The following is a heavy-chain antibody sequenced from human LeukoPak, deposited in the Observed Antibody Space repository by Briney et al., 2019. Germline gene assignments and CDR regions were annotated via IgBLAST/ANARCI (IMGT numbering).Heavy chain of an antibody. Sequence: PGGSLRLSCAASGFTLSTYAMHWVRQAPGKGLEWVAYISGTGFTTYYADSVKGRFTISSDSSKNTLFLQMNSLRAEDTAIYYCAKDGYNWIAFHDRGQGTLVTVSS. D-gene: IGHD1-20*01. CDR3: AKDGYNWIAFHD. CDR1: GFTLSTYA. CDR2: ISGTGFTT. V-gene: IGHV3-23*01. J-gene: IGHJ4*02.